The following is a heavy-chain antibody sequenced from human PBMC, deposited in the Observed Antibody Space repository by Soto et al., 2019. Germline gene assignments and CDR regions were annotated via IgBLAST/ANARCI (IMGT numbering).Heavy chain of an antibody. CDR3: ARESGGATATLDYYYFYMDA. CDR2: INPNGGVT. Sequence: QVQLVQSGAEVKRPGASVTVSCRSSGDTFNDYYIHWVRQAPGQGLEWMGWINPNGGVTKYAQKFQGWVSMTRDTSIRTVYMQLSRLRSDDTAVYYCARESGGATATLDYYYFYMDAWGTGTTVTDSS. CDR1: GDTFNDYY. J-gene: IGHJ6*03. V-gene: IGHV1-2*04. D-gene: IGHD5-12*01.